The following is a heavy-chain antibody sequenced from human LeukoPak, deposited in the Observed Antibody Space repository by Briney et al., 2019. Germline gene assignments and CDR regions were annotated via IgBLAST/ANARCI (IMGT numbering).Heavy chain of an antibody. CDR1: GFTFSSYG. CDR2: IWYDGSNK. CDR3: ARSLDTAMVTGY. D-gene: IGHD5-18*01. V-gene: IGHV3-33*01. Sequence: GGSLRLSCAASGFTFSSYGMHWVRQAPGKGLEWVAVIWYDGSNKYYADSVKGRFTISRDNSKNTLDLQMNSLRAEDTAVYYCARSLDTAMVTGYWGQGTLVTVSS. J-gene: IGHJ4*02.